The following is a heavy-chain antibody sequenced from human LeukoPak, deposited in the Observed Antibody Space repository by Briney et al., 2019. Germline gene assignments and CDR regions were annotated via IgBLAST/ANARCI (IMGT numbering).Heavy chain of an antibody. V-gene: IGHV4-59*01. CDR3: ARIPYWSHYFDY. J-gene: IGHJ4*02. CDR1: GGSISGYY. Sequence: SETLSLTCTVSGGSISGYYWSWIRQPPGKGLEWIGYIYYSGSTNYNPSLKSRVTISVDTSKNQFSLKLSSVTAADTAVYYCARIPYWSHYFDYWGQGTLVTVSS. CDR2: IYYSGST. D-gene: IGHD2-8*02.